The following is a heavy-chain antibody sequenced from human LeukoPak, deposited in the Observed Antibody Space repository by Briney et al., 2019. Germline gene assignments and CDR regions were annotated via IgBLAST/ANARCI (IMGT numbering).Heavy chain of an antibody. CDR2: IYPGDSDT. CDR1: GYSFTSYW. D-gene: IGHD3-10*01. V-gene: IGHV5-51*01. Sequence: GESLKISCKGSGYSFTSYWIGWVRQMPGKGLEWMGIIYPGDSDTRYSPSFQGQVTISADKSISTAYLQWSSLKASDTAMYHCARHALWFGEYGAFDIWGQGTMVTVSS. CDR3: ARHALWFGEYGAFDI. J-gene: IGHJ3*02.